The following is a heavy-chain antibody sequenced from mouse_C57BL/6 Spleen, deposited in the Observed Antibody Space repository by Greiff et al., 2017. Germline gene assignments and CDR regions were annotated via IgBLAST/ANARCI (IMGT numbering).Heavy chain of an antibody. CDR2: INPYNGGT. Sequence: VQLQQSGPGLVKPGASVKMSCKASGYSFTDYYMNWVKQSHGKSLEWIGVINPYNGGTSYNQKFKGKATLTVDKSSSTASMELNSLPSEDSAVYYCARGDDNYDGAWCAYGGQGTLVTVSA. V-gene: IGHV1-19*01. D-gene: IGHD2-12*01. CDR3: ARGDDNYDGAWCAY. J-gene: IGHJ3*01. CDR1: GYSFTDYY.